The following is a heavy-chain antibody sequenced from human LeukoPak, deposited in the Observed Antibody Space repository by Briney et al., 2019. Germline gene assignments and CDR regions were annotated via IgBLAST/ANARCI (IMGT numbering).Heavy chain of an antibody. D-gene: IGHD3-9*01. Sequence: SSETLSLTCAVYGGSFSSYYWSWIRQPAGKGLEWIGRIYTSGSTNYNPSLKSRVTMSVDTSKNQFSLKLNSVTAADTAVYYCARDYDVLTAYPPTQLFDPWGQGTLVTVSS. CDR3: ARDYDVLTAYPPTQLFDP. CDR1: GGSFSSYY. J-gene: IGHJ5*02. V-gene: IGHV4-4*07. CDR2: IYTSGST.